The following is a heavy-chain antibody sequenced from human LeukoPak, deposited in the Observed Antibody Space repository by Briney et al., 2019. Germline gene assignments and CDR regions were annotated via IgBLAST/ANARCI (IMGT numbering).Heavy chain of an antibody. D-gene: IGHD6-19*01. CDR2: LSSTSSSI. J-gene: IGHJ4*02. CDR1: GFTFSDYY. V-gene: IGHV3-11*06. Sequence: PGGSLRLSCAASGFTFSDYYMSWIRQAPGKGLEWVSYLSSTSSSINSADSVKGRFTVSRDIAKNSLFLQMNSLRAEDTAVYYCARVSPWRVPYWGQGALVTVS. CDR3: ARVSPWRVPY.